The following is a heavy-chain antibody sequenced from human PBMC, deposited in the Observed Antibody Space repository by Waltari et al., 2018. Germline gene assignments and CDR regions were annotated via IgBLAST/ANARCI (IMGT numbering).Heavy chain of an antibody. V-gene: IGHV1-18*04. D-gene: IGHD3-22*01. CDR1: GYTFTSYG. CDR2: ISAYKGNT. Sequence: QVQLVQSGAEVKKPGASVKVSCKASGYTFTSYGTSWVRRAPGQGLEWMGWISAYKGNTNYAQKPQGGDTMTTDTATGTAYMGLRSLRSDDTAVYYCARAKNTMIVVVFDPWGQGTLVTVSS. CDR3: ARAKNTMIVVVFDP. J-gene: IGHJ5*02.